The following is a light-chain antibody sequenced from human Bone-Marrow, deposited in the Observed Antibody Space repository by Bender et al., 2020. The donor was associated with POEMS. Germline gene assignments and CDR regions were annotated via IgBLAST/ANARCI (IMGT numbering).Light chain of an antibody. CDR2: NSN. CDR1: ASNIGSKT. V-gene: IGLV1-44*01. Sequence: QSVLTQPPSASGTPGQRVTISCSGSASNIGSKTVNWYQQLPGTAPKLLIYNSNQRPSGVPDRFSASKSGTSASLAISGLQSEDEADYYCAAWDDSLKGVVFGGGTKLTVL. CDR3: AAWDDSLKGVV. J-gene: IGLJ2*01.